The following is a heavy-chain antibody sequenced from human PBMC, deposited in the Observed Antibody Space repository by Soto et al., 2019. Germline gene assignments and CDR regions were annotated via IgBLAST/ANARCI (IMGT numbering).Heavy chain of an antibody. D-gene: IGHD6-13*01. CDR1: GVPIASNDG. V-gene: IGHV4-4*02. CDR3: ATRDSSRFY. CDR2: SHQGGNT. J-gene: IGHJ4*02. Sequence: QVQLQESGPGLVKPSGTLPPTSAVPGVPIASNDGWTWVRHPPGKGRGGIGESHQGGNTNYNSSPESRVTISVDKSKNQFSLKLTSVTVADTAVYYCATRDSSRFYWGQGTLVTVSS.